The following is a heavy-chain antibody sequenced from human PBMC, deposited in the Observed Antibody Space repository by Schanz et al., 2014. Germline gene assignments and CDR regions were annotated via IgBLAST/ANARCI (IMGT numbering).Heavy chain of an antibody. Sequence: QVQLVQSGAEVKKPGASVKVSCKASGYTLSAYSLHWVRQAPGQGLEWMGIVNPSVRGTHFARECQGRVTVTSDTSTSTAYIELHILTSEDTAVHYCARGRGFYDYWGQGTLVTVSS. V-gene: IGHV1-46*01. D-gene: IGHD3-10*01. CDR1: GYTLSAYS. CDR3: ARGRGFYDY. CDR2: VNPSVRGT. J-gene: IGHJ4*02.